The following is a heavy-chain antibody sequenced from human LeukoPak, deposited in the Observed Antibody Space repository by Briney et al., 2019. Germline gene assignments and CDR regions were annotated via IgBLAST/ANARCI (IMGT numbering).Heavy chain of an antibody. V-gene: IGHV4-4*09. D-gene: IGHD6-13*01. CDR1: GGSISSYY. CDR3: ARLSDSSSWYYYYYYMDV. CDR2: IYISGST. Sequence: SETLSLTCTVSGGSISSYYWSWIRQPPGKGLEWIGYIYISGSTNYNPSLKSRVTISVDTSKNQFSLKLSSVTAADTAVYYCARLSDSSSWYYYYYYMDVWGKGTTVTVSS. J-gene: IGHJ6*03.